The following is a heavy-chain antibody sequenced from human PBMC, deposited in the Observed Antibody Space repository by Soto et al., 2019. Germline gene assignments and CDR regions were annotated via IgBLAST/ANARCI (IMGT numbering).Heavy chain of an antibody. CDR3: ASGYGYYYYGMDV. V-gene: IGHV4-61*01. CDR1: GGSVSSGSYY. Sequence: LSLTCTVSGGSVSSGSYYWSWIRQPPGKGLEWIGYIYYSGSTNYNPSLKSRVTISVDTSKNQFSLKLSSVTAADTAVYYCASGYGYYYYGMDVWGQGTTVTVSS. D-gene: IGHD5-12*01. J-gene: IGHJ6*02. CDR2: IYYSGST.